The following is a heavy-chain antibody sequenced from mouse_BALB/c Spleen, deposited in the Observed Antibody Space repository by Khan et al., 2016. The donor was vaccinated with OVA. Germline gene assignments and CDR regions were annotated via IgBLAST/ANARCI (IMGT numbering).Heavy chain of an antibody. Sequence: EVQLQESGPGLVKPSQSLSLTRTVTGYSITSDYAWNWIRQFPGNKLEWMGYISYSGNTKYNPSLKSRISITRDTSKNQFFLQLNFVTIEDTATYYCARIQGGDFDYWGQGTTLTVSS. CDR3: ARIQGGDFDY. CDR1: GYSITSDYA. V-gene: IGHV3-2*02. J-gene: IGHJ2*01. D-gene: IGHD3-2*02. CDR2: ISYSGNT.